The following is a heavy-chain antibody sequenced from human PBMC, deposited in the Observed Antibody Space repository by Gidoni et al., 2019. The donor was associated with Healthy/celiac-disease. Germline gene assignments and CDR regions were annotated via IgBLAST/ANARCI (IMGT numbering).Heavy chain of an antibody. CDR2: IIPIFGTA. V-gene: IGHV1-69*06. D-gene: IGHD6-13*01. CDR1: GGTFSSYA. J-gene: IGHJ4*02. CDR3: ARAVEASYYSSSSINYFDY. Sequence: QVQLVQSGAEVKKPGSSVKVSCKASGGTFSSYAISWVRQAPGQGLEWMGGIIPIFGTANYAQKFQGRVTITADKSTSTAYMELSSLRSEDTAVYYCARAVEASYYSSSSINYFDYWGQGTLVTVSS.